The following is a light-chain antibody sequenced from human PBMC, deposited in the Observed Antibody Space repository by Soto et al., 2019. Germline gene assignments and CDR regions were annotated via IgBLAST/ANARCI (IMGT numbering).Light chain of an antibody. Sequence: DIQMTQSPSTLSASVGDRVTITCRASQSVGSWLAWYQQKPGKAPKLLIYKASSLESGVPSRFSGSGSGTEFSLTISSLQPDDFASYHCQQYGSSSPWTFGQGXKVEI. CDR2: KAS. J-gene: IGKJ1*01. CDR1: QSVGSW. CDR3: QQYGSSSPWT. V-gene: IGKV1-5*03.